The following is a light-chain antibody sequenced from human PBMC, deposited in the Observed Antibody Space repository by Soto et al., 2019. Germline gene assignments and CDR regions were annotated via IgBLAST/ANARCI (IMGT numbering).Light chain of an antibody. V-gene: IGKV3-20*01. Sequence: ELVMTQSPATLSVSPGETATLSCRASQSVGSNLAWYQQKPGQAPRLLIYAASTRATGIPDRFSGSGSGTDFTLTISRLEPEDFAVYYCQRYGSSITFGQGTRLEIK. J-gene: IGKJ5*01. CDR2: AAS. CDR3: QRYGSSIT. CDR1: QSVGSN.